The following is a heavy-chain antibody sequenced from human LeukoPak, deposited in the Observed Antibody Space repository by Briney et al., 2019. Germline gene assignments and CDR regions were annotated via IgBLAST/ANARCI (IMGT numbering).Heavy chain of an antibody. CDR2: ISSSGSTI. CDR3: ARDRGVRYYGSGSYYYYYGMDV. V-gene: IGHV3-48*03. D-gene: IGHD3-10*01. J-gene: IGHJ6*02. CDR1: GFTFSSYE. Sequence: PGGSLRLSCAAAGFTFSSYEMNWVRQAPGKGLEWVSYISSSGSTIYYADSVKGRFTISRDNAKNSLYLQMNSLRAEDTAVYYCARDRGVRYYGSGSYYYYYGMDVWGQGTTVTVSS.